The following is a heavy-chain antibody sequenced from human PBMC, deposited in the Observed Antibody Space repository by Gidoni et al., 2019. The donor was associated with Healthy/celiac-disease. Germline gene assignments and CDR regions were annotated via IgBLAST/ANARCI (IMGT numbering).Heavy chain of an antibody. CDR3: TTDFSRFMITFGGVIGAIDY. J-gene: IGHJ4*02. CDR2: IKSKTDGGTT. D-gene: IGHD3-16*02. CDR1: GFTFSHAW. Sequence: EVQLVESGGGVVKPGGSLRLPCAASGFTFSHAWMSWVRQAPGKGLEWVGRIKSKTDGGTTDYAAPVKGRFTISRDDSKNTLYLQMNSLKTEDTAVYYCTTDFSRFMITFGGVIGAIDYWGQGTLVTVSS. V-gene: IGHV3-15*01.